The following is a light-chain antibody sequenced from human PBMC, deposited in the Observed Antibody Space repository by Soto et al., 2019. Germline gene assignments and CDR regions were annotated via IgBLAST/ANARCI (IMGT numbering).Light chain of an antibody. CDR3: MQALQTPPT. J-gene: IGKJ4*01. Sequence: DIVMTQSPLSLPVTPGEPASISCRSSQSLLHSNGYNYLDWYLQKPGQSPQXXIYLGSNRASGVPDRFSGSGSGTDFTLKISRVEAEDVGVYYCMQALQTPPTFGGGTKVDIK. CDR1: QSLLHSNGYNY. V-gene: IGKV2-28*01. CDR2: LGS.